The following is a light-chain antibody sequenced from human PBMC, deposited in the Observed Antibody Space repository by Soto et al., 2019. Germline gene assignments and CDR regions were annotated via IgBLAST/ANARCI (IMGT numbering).Light chain of an antibody. Sequence: DIQMTQSPSTLSASVGDRVTITCRASQSVSSWLAWYQQKPGKAPKLLIYKASSLDSGVPSRFSGRGPGTEFTLTISSLQPDDFATYYCQQYNIYLYSFRQATELQIK. CDR3: QQYNIYLYS. CDR1: QSVSSW. J-gene: IGKJ2*01. V-gene: IGKV1-5*03. CDR2: KAS.